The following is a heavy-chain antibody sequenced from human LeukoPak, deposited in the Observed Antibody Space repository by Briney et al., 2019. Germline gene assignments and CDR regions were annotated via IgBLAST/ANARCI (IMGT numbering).Heavy chain of an antibody. Sequence: ASVKVSCKASGYTFTSYGISWVRQAPGQGLEWMGWISGYNGNTNYAQKLQGRVTMTTDTSTSTAYMELRSLRPDDTAVYYCARASHDFWSGYYTPFDYWGQGTLVTVSS. D-gene: IGHD3-3*01. CDR1: GYTFTSYG. V-gene: IGHV1-18*01. CDR3: ARASHDFWSGYYTPFDY. J-gene: IGHJ4*02. CDR2: ISGYNGNT.